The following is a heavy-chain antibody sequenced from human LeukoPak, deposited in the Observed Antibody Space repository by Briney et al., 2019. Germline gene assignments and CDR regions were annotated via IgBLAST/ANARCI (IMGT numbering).Heavy chain of an antibody. D-gene: IGHD3-3*01. CDR1: GGSISSYH. Sequence: SETLSLTCTVSGGSISSYHWSWIRQPAGKGLEWIGRIYTSGSTNYNPSLKSRVTMSVDTSKNQFSLKLSSVTAADTAVYYCARNDFWNAYYFDYWGQGTLVTVSS. CDR2: IYTSGST. V-gene: IGHV4-4*07. CDR3: ARNDFWNAYYFDY. J-gene: IGHJ4*02.